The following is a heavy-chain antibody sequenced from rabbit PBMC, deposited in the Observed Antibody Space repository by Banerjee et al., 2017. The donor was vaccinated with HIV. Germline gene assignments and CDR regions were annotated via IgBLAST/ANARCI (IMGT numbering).Heavy chain of an antibody. D-gene: IGHD4-1*01. CDR1: GFTLSSYW. V-gene: IGHV1S40*01. CDR2: IDASSGRT. Sequence: QSLEESGGGLVKPGASLTLTCTASGFTLSSYWMCWVRQVLGKGLELIACIDASSGRTYYASWAKGRFTISKTSSTTVTLQMTSLIAADTATYFCARDLAGVIGWNFNLWGPGTLVTVS. CDR3: ARDLAGVIGWNFNL. J-gene: IGHJ4*01.